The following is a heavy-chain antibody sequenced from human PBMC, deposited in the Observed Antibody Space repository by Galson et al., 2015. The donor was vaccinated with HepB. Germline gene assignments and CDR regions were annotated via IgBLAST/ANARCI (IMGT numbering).Heavy chain of an antibody. CDR2: ISSSGSTI. Sequence: SLRLSCAASGFTFSSYEMNWVRQAPGKGLEWVSYISSSGSTIYYADSVKGRFTISRDNAKNSLYLQMNSLRAEDTAVYYCAREILGSATDAFDIWGQGTMVTVSS. J-gene: IGHJ3*02. CDR3: AREILGSATDAFDI. D-gene: IGHD3-10*01. V-gene: IGHV3-48*03. CDR1: GFTFSSYE.